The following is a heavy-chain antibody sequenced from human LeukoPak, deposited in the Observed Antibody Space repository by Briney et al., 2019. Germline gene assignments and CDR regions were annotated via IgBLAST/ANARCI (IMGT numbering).Heavy chain of an antibody. CDR3: ASRTPVWFGELLSPWYYYYGMDV. Sequence: ASVKVSCKASGGTLSSYAISWVRQAPGQGLEWMGGIIPIFGTANYAQKFQGRVTITADESTSTAYMELSSLRSEDTAVYYCASRTPVWFGELLSPWYYYYGMDVWGQGTTVTVSS. CDR2: IIPIFGTA. J-gene: IGHJ6*02. D-gene: IGHD3-10*01. V-gene: IGHV1-69*13. CDR1: GGTLSSYA.